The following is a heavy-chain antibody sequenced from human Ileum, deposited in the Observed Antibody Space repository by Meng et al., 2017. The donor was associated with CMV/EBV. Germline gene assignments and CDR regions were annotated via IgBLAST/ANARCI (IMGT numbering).Heavy chain of an antibody. CDR1: GSNFASYW. CDR3: ARLSRVVVPGANWFDP. J-gene: IGHJ5*02. V-gene: IGHV5-51*01. CDR2: IYPGDFNT. Sequence: SGSNFASYWIGWVRQVPGKGLESVGIIYPGDFNTMYSPSFQGQVTISADKSISTAYLQWSGLTASDSAVYYCARLSRVVVPGANWFDPWGQGTLVTVSS. D-gene: IGHD1-26*01.